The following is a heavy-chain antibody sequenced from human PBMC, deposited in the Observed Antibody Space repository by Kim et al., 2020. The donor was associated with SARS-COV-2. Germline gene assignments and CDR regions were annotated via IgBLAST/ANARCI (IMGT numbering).Heavy chain of an antibody. CDR1: GFTFSSYS. V-gene: IGHV3-21*01. Sequence: GGSLRLSCAASGFTFSSYSMNWVRQAPGKGLEWVSSISSSSSYIYYADSVKGRFTNSRDNAKNSLYLQMNSLRAEDTAVYYCARAYSSGGTYFDYWGQGTLVTVSS. D-gene: IGHD6-19*01. CDR2: ISSSSSYI. CDR3: ARAYSSGGTYFDY. J-gene: IGHJ4*02.